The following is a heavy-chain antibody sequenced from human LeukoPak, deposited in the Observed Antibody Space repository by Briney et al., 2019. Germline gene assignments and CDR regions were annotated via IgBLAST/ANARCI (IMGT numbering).Heavy chain of an antibody. D-gene: IGHD2-15*01. Sequence: GGSLRLSCAASGLTFGSYWMSWVRQAPGKGLEWVANIHPDGGVKNYVDSVKGRFTISRDNAANSLYLQAHSLRAEDTAVYYCASTFPYCSGGTCALGGQGTLATVSS. CDR1: GLTFGSYW. CDR3: ASTFPYCSGGTCAL. CDR2: IHPDGGVK. V-gene: IGHV3-7*01. J-gene: IGHJ4*02.